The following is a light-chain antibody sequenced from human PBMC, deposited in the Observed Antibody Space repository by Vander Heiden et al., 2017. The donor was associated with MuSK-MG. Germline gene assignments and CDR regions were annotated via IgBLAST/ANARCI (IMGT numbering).Light chain of an antibody. J-gene: IGKJ2*01. V-gene: IGKV1-5*01. CDR1: QSISIW. CDR3: LQYSTSFWYT. CDR2: DAS. Sequence: DIQMTQSPSTLSASVGDRVTITCRASQSISIWLAWYQQKPGKAPNLLIYDASSLESGVPSRFSGRGSGTEFTLTISSLQSDDFATYYCLQYSTSFWYTFGQGTKLEIK.